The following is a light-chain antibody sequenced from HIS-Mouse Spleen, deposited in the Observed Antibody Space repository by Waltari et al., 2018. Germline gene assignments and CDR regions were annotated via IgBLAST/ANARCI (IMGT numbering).Light chain of an antibody. V-gene: IGKV3-15*01. CDR1: QSVSSN. J-gene: IGKJ1*01. Sequence: EIVMTQSPATLSVSPGERATLSCRASQSVSSNLAWYQQTPGQAPRLLIYGASTRATGIPARVSGSGSGTEFTLTISSMQSEGFAVYYCQQYNNWWTFGQGTKVEIK. CDR3: QQYNNWWT. CDR2: GAS.